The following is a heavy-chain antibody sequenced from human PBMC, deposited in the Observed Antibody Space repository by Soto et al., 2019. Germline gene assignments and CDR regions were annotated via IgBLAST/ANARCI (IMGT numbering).Heavy chain of an antibody. Sequence: PGGSLRLSCAASGFTFRSYAMTWVRQAPGKGLEWVSYISSSADTTHYADSVKGRVTISRDNAKNSLYLQMNNLRAEDTAVYYCARVIGQWRRSDYWGQGTLVTVSS. V-gene: IGHV3-48*03. D-gene: IGHD6-19*01. J-gene: IGHJ4*02. CDR2: ISSSADTT. CDR3: ARVIGQWRRSDY. CDR1: GFTFRSYA.